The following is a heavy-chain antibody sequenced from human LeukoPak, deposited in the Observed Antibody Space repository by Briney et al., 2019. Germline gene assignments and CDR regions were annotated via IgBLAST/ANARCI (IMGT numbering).Heavy chain of an antibody. CDR3: ARGGQRGWSTTDLDLYYFDY. J-gene: IGHJ4*02. CDR2: IYTSGST. CDR1: GGSISSYY. D-gene: IGHD5/OR15-5a*01. V-gene: IGHV4-4*07. Sequence: SETLSLTCTVSGGSISSYYWSWIRQPAGKGLEWIGRIYTSGSTNYNPSLKSRVTMSVDTSKNQFSLKLSSVTAADTAVYYCARGGQRGWSTTDLDLYYFDYWGQGTLVTVSS.